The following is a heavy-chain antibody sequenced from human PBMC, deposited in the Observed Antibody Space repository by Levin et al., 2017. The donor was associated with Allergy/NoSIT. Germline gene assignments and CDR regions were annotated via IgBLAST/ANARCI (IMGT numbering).Heavy chain of an antibody. CDR1: GFTFSAHW. CDR3: ARDFNWASDY. V-gene: IGHV3-7*01. Sequence: GGSLRLSCAASGFTFSAHWMRWVRQAPGKGLEWVADIRNDGREIHYVDSAKGRFTISRDNVQNSLYLQMSSLRAEDTAVYYCARDFNWASDYWGQGTLVSVSS. J-gene: IGHJ4*02. D-gene: IGHD3-16*01. CDR2: IRNDGREI.